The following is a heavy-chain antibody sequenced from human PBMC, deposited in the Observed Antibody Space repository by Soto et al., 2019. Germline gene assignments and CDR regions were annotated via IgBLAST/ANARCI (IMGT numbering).Heavy chain of an antibody. Sequence: SVKVSCKASGYTFTSYGISWVRQAPGQGLEWMGGIIPIFGTANYAQKFQGSVTITADESTSTAYMELSSLRSEDTAVYYCARSEGYYYDSSGYSPRPIPLYWGQGTLVTVSS. CDR3: ARSEGYYYDSSGYSPRPIPLY. V-gene: IGHV1-69*13. D-gene: IGHD3-22*01. CDR2: IIPIFGTA. CDR1: GYTFTSYG. J-gene: IGHJ4*02.